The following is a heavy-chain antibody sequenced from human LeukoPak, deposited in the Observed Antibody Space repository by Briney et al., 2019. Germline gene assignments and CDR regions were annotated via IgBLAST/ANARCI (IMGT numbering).Heavy chain of an antibody. CDR3: AKDSEWELFDY. CDR2: IWYDGSNK. CDR1: SSYY. Sequence: SSYYWGWIRQAPGKGLEWVAVIWYDGSNKYYADSVKGRFTISRDNSKNTLYLQMNSLRAEDTAVYYCAKDSEWELFDYWGQGTLVTVSS. D-gene: IGHD1-26*01. J-gene: IGHJ4*02. V-gene: IGHV3-33*06.